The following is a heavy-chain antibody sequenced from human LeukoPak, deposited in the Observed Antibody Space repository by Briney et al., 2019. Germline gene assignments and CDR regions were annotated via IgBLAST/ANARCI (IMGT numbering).Heavy chain of an antibody. CDR2: ISSSSSYI. CDR3: ARDNVVWELLDYFAY. Sequence: GGSLRLSCAASGFTFSSYSMNWVRQAPGKGLEWVSSISSSSSYIYYADSVKGRFTTSRDNANNSLYLQMNSLRAEDTAVYYCARDNVVWELLDYFAYWGQGTLVTVSS. J-gene: IGHJ4*02. D-gene: IGHD1-26*01. CDR1: GFTFSSYS. V-gene: IGHV3-21*01.